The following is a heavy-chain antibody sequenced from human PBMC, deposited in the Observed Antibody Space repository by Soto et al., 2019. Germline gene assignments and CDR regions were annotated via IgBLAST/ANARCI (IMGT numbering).Heavy chain of an antibody. CDR3: ARDMEYCSGGSCLIVGMDV. CDR2: ISSSSSTI. CDR1: GFTFRSYS. Sequence: PGGSLRLSCAASGFTFRSYSMNWVRQAPGKGLEWVSYISSSSSTIYYADSVKGRFTISRDNAKNSLYLQMNSLRDEDTAVYYCARDMEYCSGGSCLIVGMDVWGQGTTVTVSS. V-gene: IGHV3-48*02. J-gene: IGHJ6*02. D-gene: IGHD2-15*01.